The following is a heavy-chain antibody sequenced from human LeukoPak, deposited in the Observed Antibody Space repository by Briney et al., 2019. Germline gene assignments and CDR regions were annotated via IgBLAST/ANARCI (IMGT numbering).Heavy chain of an antibody. CDR2: IYTSGST. CDR3: ARDASYGPFDY. J-gene: IGHJ4*02. V-gene: IGHV4-61*02. D-gene: IGHD5-18*01. Sequence: PSETLSLTCTVSGGSISSGSYYWSWIRQPAGKGLEWIGRIYTSGSTNYNPSLKSRVTISVDTSKNQFSLKLSSVTAADTAVYYCARDASYGPFDYWGQGTLVTVSS. CDR1: GGSISSGSYY.